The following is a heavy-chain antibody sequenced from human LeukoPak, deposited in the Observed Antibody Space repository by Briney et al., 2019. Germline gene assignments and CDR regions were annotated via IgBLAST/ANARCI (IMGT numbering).Heavy chain of an antibody. CDR1: GFTFSSYW. Sequence: PGGSLRLSCAASGFTFSSYWMHWVRQAPGKGLVWVSRIKSDGSNTYYADSVKGRFTISRDNSKNTLDLQMNSLRAEDTAVYYCAKANGAIFGVAGYFDYWGQGTLVTVSS. CDR3: AKANGAIFGVAGYFDY. D-gene: IGHD3-3*02. J-gene: IGHJ4*02. V-gene: IGHV3-74*01. CDR2: IKSDGSNT.